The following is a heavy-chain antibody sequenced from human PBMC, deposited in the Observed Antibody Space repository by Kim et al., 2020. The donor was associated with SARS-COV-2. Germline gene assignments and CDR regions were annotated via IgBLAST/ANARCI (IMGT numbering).Heavy chain of an antibody. Sequence: GGSLRLSCAASGFSFDDYGMNWVRQAPGKGLEWVSGINWNGGRTGYADSVKGRFTISRDNAKNSLYLQMNSLRAEDTALYYCARGGSSGWNAYFDNWGQGTLVTVSS. D-gene: IGHD6-19*01. CDR2: INWNGGRT. V-gene: IGHV3-20*04. J-gene: IGHJ4*02. CDR1: GFSFDDYG. CDR3: ARGGSSGWNAYFDN.